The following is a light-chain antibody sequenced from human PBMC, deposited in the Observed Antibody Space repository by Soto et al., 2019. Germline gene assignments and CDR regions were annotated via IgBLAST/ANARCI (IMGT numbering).Light chain of an antibody. CDR1: SSNIGSNT. CDR3: AAWDDRLDVYV. Sequence: QSALTQPPSASGTPVQIVAISCSGSSSNIGSNTVTWYQQLPGTAPKLLIYSTSQRSSGVPGRFSGSKSGASASLSISGLQSEDEADYYCAAWDDRLDVYVFGTGTKVTVL. J-gene: IGLJ1*01. V-gene: IGLV1-44*01. CDR2: STS.